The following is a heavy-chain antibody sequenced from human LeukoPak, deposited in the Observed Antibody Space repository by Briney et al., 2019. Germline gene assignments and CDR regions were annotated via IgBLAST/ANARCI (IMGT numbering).Heavy chain of an antibody. CDR2: IYTTGRT. J-gene: IGHJ2*01. CDR3: ARMTTVTTRWYFDL. Sequence: SETLPLTCTVSGDSISSGSFHWSWIRQPAGKGLEWIGRIYTTGRTNYNPSLKSRITMSIDTSKNQFSLKLTSVTATDTAVYYCARMTTVTTRWYFDLWGRGTLITVSS. V-gene: IGHV4-61*02. D-gene: IGHD4-17*01. CDR1: GDSISSGSFH.